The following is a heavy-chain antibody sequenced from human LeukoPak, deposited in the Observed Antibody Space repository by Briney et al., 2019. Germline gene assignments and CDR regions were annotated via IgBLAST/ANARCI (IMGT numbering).Heavy chain of an antibody. CDR1: GFNFDDNA. Sequence: PGGSLRLSCAASGFNFDDNAVHWVRQFPGKGLQWVSGIYWNSGLIGYADSVKGRFTISRNNAKNTVYLQMNSLTSEDTALYYCVKDRSRGFRTVANILGIWGQGIRVIVSS. CDR2: IYWNSGLI. J-gene: IGHJ4*02. D-gene: IGHD3-10*01. V-gene: IGHV3-9*01. CDR3: VKDRSRGFRTVANILGI.